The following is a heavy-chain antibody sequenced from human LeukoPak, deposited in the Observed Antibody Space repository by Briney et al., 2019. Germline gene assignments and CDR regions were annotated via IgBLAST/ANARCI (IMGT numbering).Heavy chain of an antibody. V-gene: IGHV4-39*01. D-gene: IGHD6-19*01. CDR1: GGSISSSSYY. CDR2: IDYSGGT. J-gene: IGHJ4*02. CDR3: ARWHSSGWFRFGS. Sequence: SETLSLTCTVSGGSISSSSYYWGWIRQPPGKGLEWIGNIDYSGGTYYNPSFRSRVTISVDTSKNQFSLRLSSVTAADTAVYYCARWHSSGWFRFGSWGQGTLVAVSS.